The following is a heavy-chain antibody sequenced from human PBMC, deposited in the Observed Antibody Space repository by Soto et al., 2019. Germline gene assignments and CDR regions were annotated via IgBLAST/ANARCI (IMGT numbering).Heavy chain of an antibody. CDR2: INGDGSST. D-gene: IGHD3-10*01. J-gene: IGHJ4*02. CDR1: GFTFSSYW. Sequence: PGGSLRLSCAASGFTFSSYWMHWVRQDPGKGLVWVSRINGDGSSTSYADSVKGRFTISRDNAKNTLYPQMNSLRAEDTAVYYCARSMVNDYWGQGTLVTVSS. CDR3: ARSMVNDY. V-gene: IGHV3-74*01.